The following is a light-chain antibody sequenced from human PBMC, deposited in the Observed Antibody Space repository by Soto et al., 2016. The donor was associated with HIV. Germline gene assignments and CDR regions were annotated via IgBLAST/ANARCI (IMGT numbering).Light chain of an antibody. Sequence: QSVLTQPPSMSGAPGQRVTISCTGSNSNIGAGYDVHWYQQLPGTAPKLLIYGNNRRPSGVPDRFSGSKSGTSASLAITGLQAEDEAIYYCHSSDTSVSIWVFGGGTKLTVL. V-gene: IGLV1-40*01. J-gene: IGLJ3*02. CDR1: NSNIGAGYD. CDR3: HSSDTSVSIWV. CDR2: GNN.